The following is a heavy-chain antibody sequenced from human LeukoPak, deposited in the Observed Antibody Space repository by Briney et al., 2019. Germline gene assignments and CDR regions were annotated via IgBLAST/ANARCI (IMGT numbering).Heavy chain of an antibody. V-gene: IGHV3-21*01. J-gene: IGHJ3*02. CDR2: ISSSSSYI. CDR1: GFAFSSYS. D-gene: IGHD5-18*01. CDR3: ARFGYSYGLNDAFDI. Sequence: GGSLRLSCAASGFAFSSYSMNWVRQAPGKGLEWVSSISSSSSYIYYADSVKGRFTISRDNAKNSLYLQMNSLRAEDTAVYYCARFGYSYGLNDAFDIWGQGTMVTVSS.